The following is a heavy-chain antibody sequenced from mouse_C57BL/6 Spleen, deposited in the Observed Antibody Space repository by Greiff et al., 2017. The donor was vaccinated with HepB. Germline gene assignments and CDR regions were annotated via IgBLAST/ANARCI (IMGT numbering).Heavy chain of an antibody. CDR3: ARTYGSRYWYFDV. CDR1: GYTFTSYW. D-gene: IGHD1-1*01. Sequence: LQESGAELVRPGTSVKLSCKASGYTFTSYWMHWVKQRPGQGLEWIGVIDPSDSYTNYNQKFKGKATLTVDTSSSTAYMQLSSLTSEDSAVYYCARTYGSRYWYFDVWGTGTTVTVSS. CDR2: IDPSDSYT. V-gene: IGHV1-59*01. J-gene: IGHJ1*03.